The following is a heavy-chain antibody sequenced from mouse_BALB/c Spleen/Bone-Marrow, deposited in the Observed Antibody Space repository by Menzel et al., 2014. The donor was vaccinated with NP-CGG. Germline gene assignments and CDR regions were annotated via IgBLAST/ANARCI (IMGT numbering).Heavy chain of an antibody. CDR1: GYAFTNYN. CDR2: IDPYSGGT. Sequence: LVESGPELVKPGASVKVSCKASGYAFTNYNMNWVKQSHGKSLEWIGYIDPYSGGTNYNQKFRDKATLTVDKSSSTAYMHLNSLTSEDSAVYYCSRGVLAYFDYWGQGTTLTVSS. V-gene: IGHV1S135*01. J-gene: IGHJ2*01. D-gene: IGHD2-14*01. CDR3: SRGVLAYFDY.